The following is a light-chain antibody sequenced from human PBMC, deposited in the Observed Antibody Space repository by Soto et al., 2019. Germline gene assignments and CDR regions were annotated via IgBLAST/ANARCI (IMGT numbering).Light chain of an antibody. Sequence: DIQMTQSPLTLSASIGDIVTISCPASQTISIYLAWCQQRPGEAPKLLIYDASSLESGAPATFSSSGSGTEFTLTISSPQPDDFATYYCQQYRSSSPTFGEGNKVDI. J-gene: IGKJ1*01. V-gene: IGKV1-5*01. CDR2: DAS. CDR1: QTISIY. CDR3: QQYRSSSPT.